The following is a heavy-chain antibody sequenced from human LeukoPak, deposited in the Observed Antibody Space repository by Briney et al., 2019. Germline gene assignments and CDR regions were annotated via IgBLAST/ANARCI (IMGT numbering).Heavy chain of an antibody. Sequence: SETLSLTCAVYVGSFSGYYWSWIRQPPGKGLEWIGEINHSGSTNYNPSLKSRVTISVDTSKNQFSLKLSSVTAADTAVYYCARDRGTTFDYWGQGTLVTVSS. D-gene: IGHD1-14*01. V-gene: IGHV4-34*01. CDR2: INHSGST. J-gene: IGHJ4*02. CDR1: VGSFSGYY. CDR3: ARDRGTTFDY.